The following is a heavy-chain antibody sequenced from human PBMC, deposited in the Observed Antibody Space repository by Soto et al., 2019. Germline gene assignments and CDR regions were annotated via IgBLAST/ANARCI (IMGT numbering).Heavy chain of an antibody. V-gene: IGHV4-4*09. D-gene: IGHD3-10*01. CDR1: GGSISSFC. CDR3: ARHEVYGSGSYPDY. J-gene: IGHJ4*02. Sequence: SETLSLTCTVSGGSISSFCWSWIRQPPGQGLEWIGYICSGGTTKYNPSLKSRVTMSVDTSKTQFSLKLTSVTAADTVVYYCARHEVYGSGSYPDYWGQGTLVTVSS. CDR2: ICSGGTT.